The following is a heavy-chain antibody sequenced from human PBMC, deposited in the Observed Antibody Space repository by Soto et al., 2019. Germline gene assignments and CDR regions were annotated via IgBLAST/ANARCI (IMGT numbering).Heavy chain of an antibody. V-gene: IGHV3-30-3*01. CDR3: ARGYCSGGSCYYYYFGMDV. CDR1: GFTFSSYA. CDR2: ISYDGSNK. D-gene: IGHD2-15*01. Sequence: GGSLRLSCAASGFTFSSYAMHWVRQAPGKGLEWVTVISYDGSNKYYADSVKGRFTISRDNSKNTLYLQVNSLTAEDTAVYYCARGYCSGGSCYYYYFGMDVWGQGTTVTVSS. J-gene: IGHJ6*02.